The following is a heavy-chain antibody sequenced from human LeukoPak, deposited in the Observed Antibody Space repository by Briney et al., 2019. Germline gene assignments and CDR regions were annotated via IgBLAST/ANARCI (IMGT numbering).Heavy chain of an antibody. D-gene: IGHD2-2*02. V-gene: IGHV4-59*01. CDR2: IYYSGST. CDR3: ARSRPYCSSTSCYRYFDY. J-gene: IGHJ4*02. CDR1: GGSISSYY. Sequence: SETLSLTCTVSGGSISSYYWSWIRQPPGKGLEWIGYIYYSGSTNYNPSLKSRVTISVDTSKNQFSLKLSSVTAADTAVYYCARSRPYCSSTSCYRYFDYWGQGTLVTVFS.